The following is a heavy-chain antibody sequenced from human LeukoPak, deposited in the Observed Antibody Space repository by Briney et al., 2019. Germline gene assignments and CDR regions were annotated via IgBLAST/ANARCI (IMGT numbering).Heavy chain of an antibody. Sequence: RASVKVSCKASGYTFTSYAMNWVRQAPGQGLEWMGWISAYNGNTNYAQKLQGRVTMTTDTSTSTAYMELRSLRSDDTAVYYCARDLVIWLDRNDPSGLGYWGQGTLVTVSS. CDR2: ISAYNGNT. CDR1: GYTFTSYA. J-gene: IGHJ4*02. V-gene: IGHV1-18*01. CDR3: ARDLVIWLDRNDPSGLGY. D-gene: IGHD3-9*01.